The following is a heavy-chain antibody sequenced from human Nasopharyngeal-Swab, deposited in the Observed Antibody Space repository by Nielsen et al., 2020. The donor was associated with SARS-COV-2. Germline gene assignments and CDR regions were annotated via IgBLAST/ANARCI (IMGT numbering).Heavy chain of an antibody. CDR2: IRYDGSNK. CDR3: AKGVGSRDGYFGLGYYYMDV. D-gene: IGHD5-24*01. V-gene: IGHV3-30*02. Sequence: GESLKISCAASGFTFSSYGMHWVRQAPGKGLEWVAFIRYDGSNKYYAASVKGRFTISRDNSKNTLYLQMNSLRAEDTAVYYCAKGVGSRDGYFGLGYYYMDVWGQGTTVTVSS. CDR1: GFTFSSYG. J-gene: IGHJ6*03.